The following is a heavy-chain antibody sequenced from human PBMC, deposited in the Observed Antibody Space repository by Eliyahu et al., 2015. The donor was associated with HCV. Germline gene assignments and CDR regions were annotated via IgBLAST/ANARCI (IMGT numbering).Heavy chain of an antibody. Sequence: QVQLQESGPGLVKPSETLSLTCTVXGGXXXTYXWSWIRQPPGKGLEWIGYIHYSGTTNYNPSLKSRVTXSLDTSKNQFSLNLTSVTAAXTAVYYCASGGGGIAVAGTGGWFDPWGQGTLVTVSS. V-gene: IGHV4-59*01. CDR2: IHYSGTT. CDR1: GGXXXTYX. J-gene: IGHJ5*02. D-gene: IGHD6-19*01. CDR3: ASGGGGIAVAGTGGWFDP.